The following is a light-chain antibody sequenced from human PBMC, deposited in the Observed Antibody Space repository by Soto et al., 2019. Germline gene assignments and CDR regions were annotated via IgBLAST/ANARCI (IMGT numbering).Light chain of an antibody. CDR2: AAS. CDR3: QQYNDASPIT. Sequence: EVVLPQSPSTLSVSPGEGSTLTCRASQSVGTKLAWYQQKPGQSPRILIYAASTRATGVPARFGGSGSETEFTLTINSLQSEDFALYYCQQYNDASPITFGQGTRLEIK. V-gene: IGKV3-15*01. J-gene: IGKJ5*01. CDR1: QSVGTK.